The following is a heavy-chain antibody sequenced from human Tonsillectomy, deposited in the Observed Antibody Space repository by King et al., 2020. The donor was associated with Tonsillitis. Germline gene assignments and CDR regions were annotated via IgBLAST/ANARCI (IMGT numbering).Heavy chain of an antibody. J-gene: IGHJ6*02. CDR2: IGTDGDT. V-gene: IGHV3-13*01. CDR1: GFTFSSYD. CDR3: AREPNGYYYGMDV. Sequence: VQLVESGGGLVQPGGSLRLSCAASGFTFSSYDMHWVRQATGQGLEWVSSIGTDGDTYYPGSVKGRFTISRENAKNSLYLQMNSLRAGDTAVYYCAREPNGYYYGMDVWGQGTTVTVPS.